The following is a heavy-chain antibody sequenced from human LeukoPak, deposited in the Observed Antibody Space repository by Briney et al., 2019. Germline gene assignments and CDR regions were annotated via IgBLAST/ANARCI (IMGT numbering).Heavy chain of an antibody. CDR3: VKDVGGSYAFDY. CDR2: INDNGGRT. J-gene: IGHJ4*02. V-gene: IGHV3-64D*09. Sequence: PGGFLRLSCSASGFTFSRYAMHWVRQAPGKGLEYVSGINDNGGRTHYGDSVKGRFSISRDNSKNTQHLQMSTLRAEDTALYYCVKDVGGSYAFDYWGQGILVTVAS. D-gene: IGHD1-26*01. CDR1: GFTFSRYA.